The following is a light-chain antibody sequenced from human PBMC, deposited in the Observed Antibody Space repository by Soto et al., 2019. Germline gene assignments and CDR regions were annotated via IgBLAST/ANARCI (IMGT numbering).Light chain of an antibody. CDR2: AAS. Sequence: EIVLTQSPGTLSLSPGERATLSCRASQSVRNNYLAWYQQRPGQAPRLLIYAASSRATGIPDRFSGSGSGTDFTLTISRLEPEDFAVYYCQQYGSSTWTFGQGTKVDI. CDR3: QQYGSSTWT. J-gene: IGKJ1*01. V-gene: IGKV3-20*01. CDR1: QSVRNNY.